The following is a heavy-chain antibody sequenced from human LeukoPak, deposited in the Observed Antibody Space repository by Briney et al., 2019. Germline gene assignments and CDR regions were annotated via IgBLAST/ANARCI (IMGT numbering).Heavy chain of an antibody. CDR2: ISYDGSNK. V-gene: IGHV3-30-3*01. D-gene: IGHD3-22*01. CDR1: GFSFSSYA. CDR3: GRERCRNVYDYAGFYYPDDFDV. Sequence: GGSLRLSCEASGFSFSSYAMHWVRQAPGKGLEWVAVISYDGSNKYYADSVKGRFTISRDSSKNTLFLRMHILRAEDTAVYYFGRERCRNVYDYAGFYYPDDFDVWGQGTMVTVSS. J-gene: IGHJ3*01.